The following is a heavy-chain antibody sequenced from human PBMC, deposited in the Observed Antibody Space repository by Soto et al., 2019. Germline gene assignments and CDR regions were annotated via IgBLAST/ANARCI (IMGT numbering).Heavy chain of an antibody. V-gene: IGHV4-31*03. J-gene: IGHJ5*02. CDR3: ARIGRGSVDP. D-gene: IGHD2-15*01. CDR2: IYYSGTS. CDR1: GGSISSGGYN. Sequence: QVQLQESGPGLVKPSQTLSLTCTVSGGSISSGGYNWSWIRQYPGKGLEWLGYIYYSGTSYYNPSLKSRVTISVDTSKNQFSLNLSSVTAADTAVYYCARIGRGSVDPWGQGTLVIVSS.